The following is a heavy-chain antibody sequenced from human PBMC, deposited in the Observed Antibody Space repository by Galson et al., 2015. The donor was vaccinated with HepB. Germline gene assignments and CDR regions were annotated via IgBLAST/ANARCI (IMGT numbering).Heavy chain of an antibody. CDR3: ASLYYYDSSGYTNFDY. D-gene: IGHD3-22*01. J-gene: IGHJ4*02. V-gene: IGHV3-30*04. Sequence: SLRLSCAASGFTFSSYAMHWVRQAPGKGLEWVAVISYDGSNKYYADSVKGRFTISRDNSKNTLYLQMNSLRAEDTAVYYCASLYYYDSSGYTNFDYWGQGTLVTVSS. CDR2: ISYDGSNK. CDR1: GFTFSSYA.